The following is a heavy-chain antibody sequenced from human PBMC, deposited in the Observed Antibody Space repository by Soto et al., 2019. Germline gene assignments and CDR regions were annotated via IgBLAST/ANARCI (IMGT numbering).Heavy chain of an antibody. J-gene: IGHJ6*02. CDR3: ASAGYSGSYFSSYYYYGMDV. V-gene: IGHV4-31*03. D-gene: IGHD1-26*01. CDR1: GGSISSGGYY. Sequence: SETLSLTCTVSGGSISSGGYYWSWIRQHPGKGLEWIGYIYYSGSTYYNPSLKSRVTISVDTSKNQFSLKLSSVTAADTAVYYCASAGYSGSYFSSYYYYGMDVWGQGTTVTVSS. CDR2: IYYSGST.